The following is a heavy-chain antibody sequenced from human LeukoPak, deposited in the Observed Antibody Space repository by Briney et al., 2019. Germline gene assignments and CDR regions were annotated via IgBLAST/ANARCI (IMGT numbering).Heavy chain of an antibody. CDR2: INHSRST. CDR3: ARGVPRVIVVPAAVAWFDP. CDR1: GGSFSGYY. Sequence: SETLSLTCAVYGGSFSGYYWSWIRQPPGKGLEWMGEINHSRSTNYYPSLKSRVTISIDTSKNQFSLQLRSVAAADTAVYYCARGVPRVIVVPAAVAWFDPWGQGTLVTVSS. D-gene: IGHD2-2*01. J-gene: IGHJ5*02. V-gene: IGHV4-34*01.